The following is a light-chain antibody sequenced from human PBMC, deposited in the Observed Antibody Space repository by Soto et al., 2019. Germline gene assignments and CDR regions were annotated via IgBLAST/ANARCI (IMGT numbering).Light chain of an antibody. CDR3: SSYTSSNTLI. Sequence: QSVLTQPASVSGSPGQSITISCTGTSXDVGGYNYVSWFQQSPGKAPKVMIYEVTNRPSGVSNRFSGSKSGNTASLTISGLQAEDEADYYCSSYTSSNTLIFGGGTKVTVL. CDR1: SXDVGGYNY. V-gene: IGLV2-14*01. J-gene: IGLJ2*01. CDR2: EVT.